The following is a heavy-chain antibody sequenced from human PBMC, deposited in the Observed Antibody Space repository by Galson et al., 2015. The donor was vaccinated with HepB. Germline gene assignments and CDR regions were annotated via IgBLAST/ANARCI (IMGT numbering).Heavy chain of an antibody. D-gene: IGHD4-23*01. CDR1: GFTFNGYA. CDR3: VKETSTKLPTLVSPFAP. V-gene: IGHV3-23*01. Sequence: SLRLSCAASGFTFNGYAMTWVRQAPGKGLEWVSAISLNGGNKFYAASVKGRFTVSRDNSRNTLYLQMNSLRAEDTAIYFCVKETSTKLPTLVSPFAPCSHASLVTASS. CDR2: ISLNGGNK. J-gene: IGHJ5*02.